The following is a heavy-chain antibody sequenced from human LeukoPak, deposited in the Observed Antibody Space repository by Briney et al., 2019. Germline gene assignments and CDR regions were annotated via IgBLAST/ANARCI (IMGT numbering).Heavy chain of an antibody. CDR2: INPNSGGT. CDR1: GYTFTGYY. D-gene: IGHD3-22*01. V-gene: IGHV1-2*02. CDR3: AREVDDSSGYYYGY. J-gene: IGHJ4*02. Sequence: ASVKVSCKASGYTFTGYYMHWVRQAPGQGLEWMGWINPNSGGTNYAQKFQGRVTMTRDTSISTAYMELSRLRSDDTAVYYCAREVDDSSGYYYGYWSQGTLVTVSS.